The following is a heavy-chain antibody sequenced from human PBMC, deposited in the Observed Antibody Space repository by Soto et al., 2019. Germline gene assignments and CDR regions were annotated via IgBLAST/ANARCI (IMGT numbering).Heavy chain of an antibody. CDR1: GYTFTTYA. J-gene: IGHJ4*02. D-gene: IGHD1-26*01. Sequence: GASVKVSCKASGYTFTTYAMHWVRQAPGQRLEWMGWIDTANGNTQYSQNFQGRVTITRDTSASTAYMELTSLKSEDTAVYYCARDQWVTLYYFENWGQGTLVTVSS. CDR2: IDTANGNT. V-gene: IGHV1-3*04. CDR3: ARDQWVTLYYFEN.